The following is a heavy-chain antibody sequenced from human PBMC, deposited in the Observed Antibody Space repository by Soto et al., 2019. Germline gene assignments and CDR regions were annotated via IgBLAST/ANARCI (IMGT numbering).Heavy chain of an antibody. CDR2: IYWDDDK. Sequence: QITLKESGPTLVKPTQTLTLTCSFSGFSLSTSGVGVGWIRQPPGKALEWLAFIYWDDDKRYSPSLQSRITITMDTYKNLVVLTMTNMDPVATATYYCAHSAFYSDSSGYAGYYFDYWGQGTLVTVSS. CDR3: AHSAFYSDSSGYAGYYFDY. CDR1: GFSLSTSGVG. V-gene: IGHV2-5*02. D-gene: IGHD3-22*01. J-gene: IGHJ4*02.